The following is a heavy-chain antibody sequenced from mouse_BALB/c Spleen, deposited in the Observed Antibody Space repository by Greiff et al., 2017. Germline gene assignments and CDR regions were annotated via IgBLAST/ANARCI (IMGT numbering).Heavy chain of an antibody. D-gene: IGHD2-4*01. J-gene: IGHJ4*01. V-gene: IGHV5-6-3*01. CDR2: INSNGGST. CDR3: GSNDDYDVYAMDD. CDR1: GFTFSSYG. Sequence: EVKLLESGGGLVQPGGSLKLSCAASGFTFSSYGMSWVRQTPDERLELVATINSNGGSTYYPDSVKGRITISRDNAKNTLYLQMSSLKSEDTAVYYCGSNDDYDVYAMDDWGEGTSVTVSS.